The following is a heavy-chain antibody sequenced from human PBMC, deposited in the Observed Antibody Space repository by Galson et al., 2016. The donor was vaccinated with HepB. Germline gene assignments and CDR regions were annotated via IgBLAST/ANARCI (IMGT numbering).Heavy chain of an antibody. CDR2: TYYTSKWFS. V-gene: IGHV6-1*01. CDR3: ARDRLGGFDY. J-gene: IGHJ4*02. D-gene: IGHD4-23*01. CDR1: GDSVSSNTAA. Sequence: CAISGDSVSSNTAAWSWIRQSPSRGLEWLGRTYYTSKWFSNYAVSVRSRITVSPDTSKNQFSLHLNSVTPEDAAVYYCARDRLGGFDYWSQGTLVTVSS.